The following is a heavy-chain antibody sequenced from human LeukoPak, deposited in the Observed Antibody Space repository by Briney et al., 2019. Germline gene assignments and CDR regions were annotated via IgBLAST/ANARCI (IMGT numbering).Heavy chain of an antibody. CDR3: ATTWFDY. J-gene: IGHJ4*02. CDR2: ISNTGDII. CDR1: GFTFSNYE. V-gene: IGHV3-48*03. Sequence: GGSLRLSCAASGFTFSNYEMNWVRQAPGKGLEWISHISNTGDIIHYADSVEGRFTISRDNAKNSLYLQMNSLRAEDTAVYYCATTWFDYWGQGTLVTVSS. D-gene: IGHD3-16*01.